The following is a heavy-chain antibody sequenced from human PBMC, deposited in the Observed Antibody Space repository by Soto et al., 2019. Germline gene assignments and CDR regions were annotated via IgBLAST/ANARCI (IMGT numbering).Heavy chain of an antibody. CDR1: GYTFTSYA. CDR2: INAGNGNT. CDR3: ARVIGGWYYFDY. J-gene: IGHJ4*02. D-gene: IGHD6-19*01. V-gene: IGHV1-3*01. Sequence: QVQLVQSGAEVKKPGASVQVSCKASGYTFTSYAMHWVRQAPGQSLEWMGWINAGNGNTKYSQKFQGRVTITRDTSASTAYMELSSLRSEDTAVYYCARVIGGWYYFDYWGQGTLVTVSS.